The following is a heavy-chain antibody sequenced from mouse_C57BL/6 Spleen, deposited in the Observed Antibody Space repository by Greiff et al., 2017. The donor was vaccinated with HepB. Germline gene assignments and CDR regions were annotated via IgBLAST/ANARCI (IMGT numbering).Heavy chain of an antibody. D-gene: IGHD1-1*01. V-gene: IGHV7-3*01. Sequence: EVQLVESGGGLVQPGGSLSLSCAASGFTFTDYYMSWVRQPPGKALEWLGFIRNKANGYTTEYSASVKGRFTISRYNSQSILYLQMNALRAEDSATYYCASPDYGSSPYAMDYWGQGTSVTVSS. CDR2: IRNKANGYTT. J-gene: IGHJ4*01. CDR1: GFTFTDYY. CDR3: ASPDYGSSPYAMDY.